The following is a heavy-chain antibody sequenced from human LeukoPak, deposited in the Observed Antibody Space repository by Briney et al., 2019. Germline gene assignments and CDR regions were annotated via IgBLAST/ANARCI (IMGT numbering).Heavy chain of an antibody. CDR3: ARVLVSDYGDYFDY. J-gene: IGHJ4*02. CDR1: GGSSSSYY. V-gene: IGHV4-59*01. D-gene: IGHD4-17*01. Sequence: PSETLSLTCTVSGGSSSSYYWSWIRQPPGKGLEWIGNIYYSGSTNYNPSLKSRVTISIDTSKNQFSLKVSSVTAADTAVYFCARVLVSDYGDYFDYWAQGTLVTVSS. CDR2: IYYSGST.